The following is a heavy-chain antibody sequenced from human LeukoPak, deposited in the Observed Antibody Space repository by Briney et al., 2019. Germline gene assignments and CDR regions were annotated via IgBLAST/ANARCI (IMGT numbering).Heavy chain of an antibody. D-gene: IGHD3-10*01. CDR1: GGSISSYY. V-gene: IGHV4-59*08. Sequence: SETLSLTCTVSGGSISSYYWSWIRQSPGKGLEWIGYIHYSGNTNYNPSLKSRVTISVDTSKNQFSLKLSSVTAADTAVYYCARHRYYYRSGSYYGAPYYMDVWGKGTTVTISS. CDR2: IHYSGNT. CDR3: ARHRYYYRSGSYYGAPYYMDV. J-gene: IGHJ6*03.